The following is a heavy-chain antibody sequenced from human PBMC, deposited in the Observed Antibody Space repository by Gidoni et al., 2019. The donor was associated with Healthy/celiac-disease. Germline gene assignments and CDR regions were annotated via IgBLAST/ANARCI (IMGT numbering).Heavy chain of an antibody. Sequence: QITLKESGPTLVNPTQTLTLTCTCSGFSHSTSGVGVGWIRQPPGKALEWLAVIYWNDDKRYSPSLKSRLTFTKDTSKNQVVLTMTNMDPVDTATYYCAHSYDSSGYYWGGFDPWGQGTLVTVSS. V-gene: IGHV2-5*01. CDR1: GFSHSTSGVG. J-gene: IGHJ5*02. CDR2: IYWNDDK. CDR3: AHSYDSSGYYWGGFDP. D-gene: IGHD3-22*01.